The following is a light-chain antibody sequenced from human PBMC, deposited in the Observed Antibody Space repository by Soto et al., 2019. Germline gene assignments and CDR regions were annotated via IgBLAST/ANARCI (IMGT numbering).Light chain of an antibody. V-gene: IGKV3-15*01. J-gene: IGKJ5*01. CDR2: GAS. CDR1: QSVADN. CDR3: QQYNFWPIP. Sequence: ATRAVSPGKRVNRSCMSSQSVADNLAWFQQKPGQGPRLLIFGASTRATGIPDRFSGSGSETDFTLTISSLRSEDSVVYHCQQYNFWPIPFGQVTRLAIK.